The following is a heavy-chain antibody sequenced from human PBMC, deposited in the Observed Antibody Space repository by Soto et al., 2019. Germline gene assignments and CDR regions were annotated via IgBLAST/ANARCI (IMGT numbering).Heavy chain of an antibody. CDR1: GYTFTSYG. CDR3: AREVVIYYDSSGSVSRYYYYGMDV. D-gene: IGHD3-22*01. CDR2: ISAYNGNT. J-gene: IGHJ6*02. V-gene: IGHV1-18*01. Sequence: ASVKVSCKASGYTFTSYGISWVRQAPGQGLEWMGWISAYNGNTNYAQKLQGRVTMTTDTSTSTAYMELRSLRSDDTAVYYCAREVVIYYDSSGSVSRYYYYGMDVWGQGTTVTVSS.